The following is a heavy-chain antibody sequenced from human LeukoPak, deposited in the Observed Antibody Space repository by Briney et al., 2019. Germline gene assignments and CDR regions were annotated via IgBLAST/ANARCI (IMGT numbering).Heavy chain of an antibody. V-gene: IGHV3-23*01. J-gene: IGHJ4*02. D-gene: IGHD2-2*01. CDR3: AKFQDCSSTSCSNDYFDY. CDR1: GFTFSSYA. Sequence: GGSLRLSCAASGFTFSSYAMSWVRQAPGKGLEWVSAISGSGGSTYYVDSVKGRFTISRDNSKNTLYLQMNSLRAEDTAVYYCAKFQDCSSTSCSNDYFDYWGQGTLVTVSS. CDR2: ISGSGGST.